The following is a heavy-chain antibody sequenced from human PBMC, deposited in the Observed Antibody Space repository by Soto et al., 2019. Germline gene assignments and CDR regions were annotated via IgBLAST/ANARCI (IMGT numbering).Heavy chain of an antibody. CDR1: GFTFSNAW. J-gene: IGHJ6*02. D-gene: IGHD3-10*01. Sequence: GGSLRLSCAASGFTFSNAWMSWVRQAPGKGLEWVGRIKSKTDGGTTDYAAPVKGRFTISRDDSKNTLYLQMNSLRAEDTAVYYCAKGLLIMVRKVIIPPQYYYGMDVWGQGTTVTVSS. CDR3: AKGLLIMVRKVIIPPQYYYGMDV. CDR2: IKSKTDGGTT. V-gene: IGHV3-15*01.